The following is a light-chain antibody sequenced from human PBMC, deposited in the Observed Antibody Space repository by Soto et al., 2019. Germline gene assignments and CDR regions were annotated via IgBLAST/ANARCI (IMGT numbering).Light chain of an antibody. J-gene: IGLJ1*01. CDR1: SSDVGSYNL. Sequence: QSALTQPASVSGSRGQSITISCTGTSSDVGSYNLVSWYQQHPGKAPKLMIYEGSKRPSGVSNRFSGSKSGNTASLTISGLQAEDEADYYCCSYAGSSTYVFGIGTKVTVL. CDR3: CSYAGSSTYV. CDR2: EGS. V-gene: IGLV2-23*01.